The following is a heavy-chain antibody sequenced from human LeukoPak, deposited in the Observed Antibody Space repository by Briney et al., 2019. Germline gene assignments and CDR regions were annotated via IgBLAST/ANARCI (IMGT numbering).Heavy chain of an antibody. Sequence: SETLSLTCAVYGGSLSGYYWNWIRHPPAPGLEWVGEINHSGSTNYNPSLKSRVTISVDTSKNQFSLKLSSVTAADTAVYYCARGRSNGWFYWGQGTLVTVSS. CDR2: INHSGST. CDR1: GGSLSGYY. V-gene: IGHV4-34*01. CDR3: ARGRSNGWFY. D-gene: IGHD2-8*01. J-gene: IGHJ4*02.